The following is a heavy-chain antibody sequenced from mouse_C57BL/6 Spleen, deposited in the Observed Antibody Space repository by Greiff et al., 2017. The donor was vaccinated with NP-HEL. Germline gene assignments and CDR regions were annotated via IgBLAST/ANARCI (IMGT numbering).Heavy chain of an antibody. V-gene: IGHV1-55*01. J-gene: IGHJ2*01. CDR3: ERTVPYYFDY. Sequence: QVQLQQPGAELVKPGASVKMSCKASGYTFTSYWRTWVKQRPGQGLEWIGDVDPGSGSTNYNEKFKSKASLTVDTSSSTAYMQLSNLTAEYSAVYYCERTVPYYFDYWGQGTTLTVSS. CDR2: VDPGSGST. CDR1: GYTFTSYW.